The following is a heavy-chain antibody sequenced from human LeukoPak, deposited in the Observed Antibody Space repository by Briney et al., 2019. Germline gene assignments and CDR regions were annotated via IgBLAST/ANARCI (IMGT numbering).Heavy chain of an antibody. CDR1: GYSFTSYW. CDR2: IYPGDSDT. D-gene: IGHD3-22*01. V-gene: IGHV5-51*01. CDR3: ARLKYHYDSSGYYYADAFDI. J-gene: IGHJ3*02. Sequence: GGSLRLSCKGSGYSFTSYWIGWVRQMPGKGLEWMGFIYPGDSDTRYSPSFQGQVTISADKSISTAYLQWSSLKASDTAMYYCARLKYHYDSSGYYYADAFDIWGQGTMVTASS.